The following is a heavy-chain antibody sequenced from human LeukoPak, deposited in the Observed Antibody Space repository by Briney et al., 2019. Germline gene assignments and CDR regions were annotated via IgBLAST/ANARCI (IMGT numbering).Heavy chain of an antibody. CDR2: TSTSGGSA. V-gene: IGHV3-23*01. D-gene: IGHD1-26*01. CDR1: GFTFSNFW. Sequence: GESLRLSRTASGFTFSNFWMGWVRQAPGKGLEWVSATSTSGGSAYYADSVKGRFTISRDNSKNTLYLQMDSLRADDTAVYYCARYSGSYYYPPAWDLWGQGTLVTVSS. J-gene: IGHJ4*02. CDR3: ARYSGSYYYPPAWDL.